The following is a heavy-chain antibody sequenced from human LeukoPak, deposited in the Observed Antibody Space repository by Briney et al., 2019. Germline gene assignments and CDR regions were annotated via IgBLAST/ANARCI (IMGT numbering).Heavy chain of an antibody. CDR3: ARNLDYYDSSSVGY. CDR2: ISGSSSYI. CDR1: GFTFSSYS. D-gene: IGHD3-22*01. Sequence: GGSLRLSCAASGFTFSSYSMNWVRQAPGKGLEWVSSISGSSSYIYYADSVKGRFTISRDNAKNSLYLQMNSLRAEDTAVYYCARNLDYYDSSSVGYWGQGTLVTASS. V-gene: IGHV3-21*01. J-gene: IGHJ4*02.